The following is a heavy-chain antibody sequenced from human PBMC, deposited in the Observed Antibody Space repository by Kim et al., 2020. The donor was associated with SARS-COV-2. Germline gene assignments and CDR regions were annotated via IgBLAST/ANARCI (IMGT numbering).Heavy chain of an antibody. V-gene: IGHV3-11*05. CDR1: GFTFSDYY. CDR2: ISSSSSYT. J-gene: IGHJ4*02. CDR3: ARVYFDWLDHFDY. Sequence: GGSLRHSCAASGFTFSDYYMSWIRQAPGKGLEWVSYISSSSSYTNYADSVKGRFTISRDNAKNSLYLQMNSLRAEDTAVYYCARVYFDWLDHFDYWGQGTLVTVSS. D-gene: IGHD3-9*01.